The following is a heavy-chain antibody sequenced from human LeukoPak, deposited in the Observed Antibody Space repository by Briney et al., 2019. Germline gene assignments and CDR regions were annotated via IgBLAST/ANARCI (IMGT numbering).Heavy chain of an antibody. Sequence: HSGGSLRLSCAASGFTFSDYAMHWVRQAPGKGLEWVAVLSYGGTNKYYADSVKGRFTISRDNSKNTMFLQMNSLRAEDTAVYRCARDRSGYANDAFDFWGQGTMVTVSS. J-gene: IGHJ3*01. V-gene: IGHV3-30-3*01. CDR2: LSYGGTNK. CDR1: GFTFSDYA. D-gene: IGHD3-3*01. CDR3: ARDRSGYANDAFDF.